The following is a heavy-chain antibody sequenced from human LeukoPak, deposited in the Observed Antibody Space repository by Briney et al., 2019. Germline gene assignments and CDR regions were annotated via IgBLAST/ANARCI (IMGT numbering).Heavy chain of an antibody. CDR2: IRYGGSNK. D-gene: IGHD2-2*01. Sequence: GGSLRLSCAASGFTFSSYGMHWVRQAPGKGLEWVAFIRYGGSNKYYADSVKGRFTISRDNSKNTLYLQMNSLRAEDTAVYYCAKDLITKAYAVHNWFDPWGQGTLVTVSS. V-gene: IGHV3-30*02. J-gene: IGHJ5*02. CDR3: AKDLITKAYAVHNWFDP. CDR1: GFTFSSYG.